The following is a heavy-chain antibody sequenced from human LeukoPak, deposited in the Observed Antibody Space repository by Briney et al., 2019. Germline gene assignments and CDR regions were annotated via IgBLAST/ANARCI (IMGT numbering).Heavy chain of an antibody. CDR2: INPDTGGT. CDR3: ETIAGTLFDS. Sequence: GASVKDSSKASRYTSTASYIHCVRPAPGQGLEWMGWINPDTGGTNYAQKFQGRVTMTRDTTPSTAYTDLSSARAHDTALYYCETIAGTLFDSWGQGTLVTVSS. V-gene: IGHV1-2*02. J-gene: IGHJ4*02. CDR1: RYTSTASY. D-gene: IGHD1-20*01.